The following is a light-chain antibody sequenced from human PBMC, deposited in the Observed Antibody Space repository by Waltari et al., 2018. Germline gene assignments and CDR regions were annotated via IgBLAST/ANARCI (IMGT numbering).Light chain of an antibody. CDR1: QSVTNK. Sequence: ETVMTQSPATLSVSPGERAALSCTASQSVTNKLAWYQQKPGQAPILLIYDASTRATGIPARFSGSGSGTHSTLSISSLQSDDVALYFCQQYNNWPRTFGQGTKLEI. CDR2: DAS. J-gene: IGKJ2*02. V-gene: IGKV3-15*01. CDR3: QQYNNWPRT.